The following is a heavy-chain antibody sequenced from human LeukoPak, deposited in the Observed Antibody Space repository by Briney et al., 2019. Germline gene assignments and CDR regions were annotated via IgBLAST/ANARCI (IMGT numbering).Heavy chain of an antibody. CDR2: INDSGSV. CDR1: GGAFRGYY. CDR3: ARRVGYFYYMDV. Sequence: SETLSLTCAVYGGAFRGYYCSWIRQPPGKGLEWIGEINDSGSVDYNPSLKSRVILSVDTSRSQCSLKLNSVTGADTAVYYCARRVGYFYYMDVWGKGTPVIVSS. J-gene: IGHJ6*03. D-gene: IGHD1-26*01. V-gene: IGHV4-34*01.